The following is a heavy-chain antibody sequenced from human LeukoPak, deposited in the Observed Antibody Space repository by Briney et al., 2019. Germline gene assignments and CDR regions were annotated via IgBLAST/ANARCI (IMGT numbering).Heavy chain of an antibody. D-gene: IGHD6-13*01. V-gene: IGHV3-33*01. Sequence: GGSLRLSCSASGFTFSTYGMNWVRQALGKGLEWVAVIWYDGSHANYADAVKGRFTISRDNSKNTLYLQMNSPRAEDTAVYYCARDRGYSSRWNFGKDYYMDVWGKGTTVTVSS. J-gene: IGHJ6*03. CDR2: IWYDGSHA. CDR3: ARDRGYSSRWNFGKDYYMDV. CDR1: GFTFSTYG.